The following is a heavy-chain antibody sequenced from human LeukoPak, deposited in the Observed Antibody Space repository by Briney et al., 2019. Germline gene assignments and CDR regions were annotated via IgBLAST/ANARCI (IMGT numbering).Heavy chain of an antibody. Sequence: GGSLRLSCAASGFTVSSNYMSWVRQAPGKGLEWVSGIYSGGTTYYADSVKARFSISRDSSKNTLYLQMNSLRVEDTAVYYCAKRSGYCSTISCYHLFDYWGQGTLVTVSS. CDR3: AKRSGYCSTISCYHLFDY. J-gene: IGHJ4*02. V-gene: IGHV3-53*01. D-gene: IGHD2-2*01. CDR1: GFTVSSNY. CDR2: IYSGGTT.